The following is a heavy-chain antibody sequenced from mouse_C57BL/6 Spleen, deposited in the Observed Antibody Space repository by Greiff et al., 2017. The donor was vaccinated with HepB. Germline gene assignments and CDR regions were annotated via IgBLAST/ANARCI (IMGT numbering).Heavy chain of an antibody. CDR2: ISSGGDYI. V-gene: IGHV5S21*01. J-gene: IGHJ2*01. CDR3: ARVDYYGSSSLFDY. CDR1: GFTFSSYA. Sequence: EVQRVESGEGLVKPGGSLKLSCAASGFTFSSYAMSWVRQTPEKRLEWVAYISSGGDYIYYADTVKGRFTISRDNARNTLYLQMSSLKSEDTAMYYCARVDYYGSSSLFDYWGQGTTLTVSS. D-gene: IGHD1-1*01.